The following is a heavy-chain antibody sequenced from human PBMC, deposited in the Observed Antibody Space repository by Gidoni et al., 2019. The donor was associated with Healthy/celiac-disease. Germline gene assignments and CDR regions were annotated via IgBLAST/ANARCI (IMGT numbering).Heavy chain of an antibody. CDR3: AKDLFSITGTNFYYYYGMDV. CDR1: GFTFSSYA. J-gene: IGHJ6*02. CDR2: ISGSGGST. V-gene: IGHV3-23*01. D-gene: IGHD1-1*01. Sequence: EVQLLESGGGLVQPGGSLRLSCAASGFTFSSYAMSWVRQAPGKGLEWVSAISGSGGSTYYADSVKGRFTISRDNSKNTLYLQMNSLRAEDTAVYYCAKDLFSITGTNFYYYYGMDVWGQGTTVTVSS.